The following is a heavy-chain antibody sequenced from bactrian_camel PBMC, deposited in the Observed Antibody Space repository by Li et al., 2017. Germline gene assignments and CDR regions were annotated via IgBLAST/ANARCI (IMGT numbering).Heavy chain of an antibody. CDR3: GADLCRGRPPMEPGYEYGY. D-gene: IGHD3*01. CDR2: IYTGGGHT. V-gene: IGHV3S40*01. J-gene: IGHJ4*01. Sequence: DVQLVESGGGSVQAGGSLRLSCTKSGTSFSSYAMGWFRQAPGKEREGVATIYTGGGHTYYADSVKGRFTISQDNAKKAAYLQMNSLKPDDTAMYYCGADLCRGRPPMEPGYEYGYWGQGTQVTVS. CDR1: GTSFSSYA.